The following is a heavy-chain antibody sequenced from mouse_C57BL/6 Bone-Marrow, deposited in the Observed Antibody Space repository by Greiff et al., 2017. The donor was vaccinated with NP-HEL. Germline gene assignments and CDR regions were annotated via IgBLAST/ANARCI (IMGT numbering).Heavy chain of an antibody. D-gene: IGHD3-3*01. Sequence: VQLKQPGPVLVKPGASVKMSCKASGYTFTDYYMNWVKQSHGKSLEWIGVINPYNGGTSYNQKFKGKATLTVDKSSSTAYMELNSLTSEDSAVYYCARITGGTGYFDVWGTGTTVTVSS. CDR2: INPYNGGT. J-gene: IGHJ1*03. CDR3: ARITGGTGYFDV. CDR1: GYTFTDYY. V-gene: IGHV1-19*01.